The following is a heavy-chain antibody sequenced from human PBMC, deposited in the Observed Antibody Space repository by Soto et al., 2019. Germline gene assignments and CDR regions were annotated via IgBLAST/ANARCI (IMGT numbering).Heavy chain of an antibody. J-gene: IGHJ4*02. CDR3: AKERAPSCGGDCPFDS. V-gene: IGHV1-46*01. D-gene: IGHD2-21*02. Sequence: QVKLVQSGAELKKPGASVKVSCKASGYTFTSYYMHWVRLAPGQGLEWMGIINPSGSSTSYPPKYQGRVTLTRDTSTSTAYMELISLRSEDTAVYYCAKERAPSCGGDCPFDSWGQGTLVTVSS. CDR2: INPSGSST. CDR1: GYTFTSYY.